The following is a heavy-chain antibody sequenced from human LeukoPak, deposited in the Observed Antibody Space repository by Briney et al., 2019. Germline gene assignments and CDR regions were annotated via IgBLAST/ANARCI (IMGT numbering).Heavy chain of an antibody. CDR2: LYVNENR. D-gene: IGHD3-22*01. V-gene: IGHV3-53*01. J-gene: IGHJ3*02. Sequence: TGGSLRLSCAVSGPIVSTNYMSWVRQAPGKGLEWISILYVNENRYYADSVKGRFIISRDTSKNTLYLQMNSLRAEDTAVYYCAREYYYDSSGYPDAFDIWGQGTMVTVSS. CDR3: AREYYYDSSGYPDAFDI. CDR1: GPIVSTNY.